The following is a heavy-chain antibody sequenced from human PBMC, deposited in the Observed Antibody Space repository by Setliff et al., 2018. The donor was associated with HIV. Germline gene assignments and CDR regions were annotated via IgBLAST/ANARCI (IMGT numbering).Heavy chain of an antibody. D-gene: IGHD2-15*01. CDR1: GFSFRTYW. Sequence: GGSLRLSCAASGFSFRTYWMSWVRQAPGKGLEWVANMKYDGTEIYYVDAVKGRFTISRDNAKKSVFLHMNSLRVEDTAVYYCAKDVCSGAYCYAYYYYGMDVWGQGTMVTVSS. J-gene: IGHJ6*02. CDR3: AKDVCSGAYCYAYYYYGMDV. V-gene: IGHV3-7*01. CDR2: MKYDGTEI.